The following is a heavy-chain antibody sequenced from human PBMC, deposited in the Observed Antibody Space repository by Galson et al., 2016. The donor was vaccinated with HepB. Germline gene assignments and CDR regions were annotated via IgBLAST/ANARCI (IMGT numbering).Heavy chain of an antibody. V-gene: IGHV4-31*03. CDR3: ARVKVSTDVFHWFDP. CDR2: IYHSGNT. Sequence: TLSLTCTVSGDSITRGGYYWSWIRQIPGKGLEWIGCIYHSGNTYYNPSLEGRLTMSVDTSKNQFSLNLTSVTAADTATYYCARVKVSTDVFHWFDPWGQGTLVTVSS. J-gene: IGHJ5*02. CDR1: GDSITRGGYY. D-gene: IGHD1-1*01.